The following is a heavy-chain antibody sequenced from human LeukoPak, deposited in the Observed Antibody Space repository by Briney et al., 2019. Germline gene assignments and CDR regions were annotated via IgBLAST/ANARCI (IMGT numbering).Heavy chain of an antibody. Sequence: ASVKVSCKASGYTFTGYYMHWVRQAPGQGLEWMGWINPNSGGTNYAQKFQGRVTMTRDTSISTAYMELSRLRSDDTAVYYCTRDPPYCSNTSFYTVRGIKNLTFDPWGQGTLVTVSS. CDR2: INPNSGGT. CDR1: GYTFTGYY. D-gene: IGHD2-2*02. J-gene: IGHJ5*02. V-gene: IGHV1-2*02. CDR3: TRDPPYCSNTSFYTVRGIKNLTFDP.